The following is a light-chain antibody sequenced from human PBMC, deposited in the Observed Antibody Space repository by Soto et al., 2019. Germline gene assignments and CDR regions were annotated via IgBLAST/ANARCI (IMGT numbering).Light chain of an antibody. CDR2: ATN. CDR3: QSYDRSLNGWV. V-gene: IGLV1-40*01. CDR1: SSNIGAGYD. J-gene: IGLJ3*02. Sequence: QTVVTQPPSVSGAPGQRVTISCSGSSSNIGAGYDVNWYQQLPGTAPKLLIYATNNRPSGVPDRFSGFKYGTSASLAITRLRTEDEADYYCQSYDRSLNGWVFGGGTKLTVL.